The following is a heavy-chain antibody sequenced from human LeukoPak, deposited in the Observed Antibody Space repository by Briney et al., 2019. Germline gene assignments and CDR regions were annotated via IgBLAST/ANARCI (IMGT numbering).Heavy chain of an antibody. V-gene: IGHV1-18*04. D-gene: IGHD5-24*01. J-gene: IGHJ4*02. CDR1: GYTFTSYG. CDR3: ARDPGGGRDGYNIDY. Sequence: ASVKVSCKASGYTFTSYGISWVRQAPGQGLEWMGWISAYNGNTNCAQKLQGRVTMTTDTSTSTAYMELRSLRSDDTAVYYCARDPGGGRDGYNIDYWGQGTLVTVSS. CDR2: ISAYNGNT.